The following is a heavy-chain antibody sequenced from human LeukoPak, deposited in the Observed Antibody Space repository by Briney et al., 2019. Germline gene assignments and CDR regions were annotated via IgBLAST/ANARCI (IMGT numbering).Heavy chain of an antibody. D-gene: IGHD3-9*01. CDR1: GYSFTGNY. J-gene: IGHJ4*02. CDR2: INANSGGT. V-gene: IGHV1-2*02. CDR3: AREKELRYYGWLSFPDY. Sequence: ASVQVSCKASGYSFTGNYMHWVRQAPGQGLEWMGLINANSGGTHSAQKFQGRVTMTRDTSISTPYKELSRLRSDDTAVYYCAREKELRYYGWLSFPDYWGQGTLVAVSS.